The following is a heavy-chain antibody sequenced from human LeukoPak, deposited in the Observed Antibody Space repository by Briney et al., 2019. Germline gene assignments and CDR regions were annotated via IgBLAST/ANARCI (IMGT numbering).Heavy chain of an antibody. CDR2: ISWDSVGI. J-gene: IGHJ4*02. D-gene: IGHD5-24*01. V-gene: IGHV3-9*01. CDR1: GFTFEDYA. Sequence: GGSLRLSCAASGFTFEDYAMHWVRQGPGKGLEWVSSISWDSVGIDYGDSVKGRFTISRDNAKKSVYLQMNSLRVEDTALYYCARGPRMATRKRYFDNWGQGTLVTVSS. CDR3: ARGPRMATRKRYFDN.